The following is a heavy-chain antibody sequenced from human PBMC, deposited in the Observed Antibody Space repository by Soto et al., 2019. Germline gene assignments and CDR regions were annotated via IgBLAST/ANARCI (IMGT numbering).Heavy chain of an antibody. CDR3: AKIRSNALGSTTSQH. D-gene: IGHD2-2*01. Sequence: EVQLLESGGGLVQPGGSLRLSCAASGFTFSSSAMSWVRQAPGKGLDWVSAISGNGDTTYYADSVKGRFTISRDISKNTLYLQMTSPRAEDTAVYYCAKIRSNALGSTTSQHGGQGTLVTVSS. V-gene: IGHV3-23*01. CDR1: GFTFSSSA. CDR2: ISGNGDTT. J-gene: IGHJ1*01.